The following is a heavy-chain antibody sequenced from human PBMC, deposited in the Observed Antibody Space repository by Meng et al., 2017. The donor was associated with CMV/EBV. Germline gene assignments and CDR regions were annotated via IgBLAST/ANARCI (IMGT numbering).Heavy chain of an antibody. CDR2: IFYTGST. CDR3: ARGNQYDFHFDS. V-gene: IGHV4-59*11. D-gene: IGHD3-3*01. Sequence: GSLRLSCTVSGGSLRGHYWSWIRQPPGKGLEWIGYIFYTGSTSYNPSLKSRVTLSVDTSQNQFSLKLDSVTAADTAVYFCARGNQYDFHFDSWGQGTLVTVSS. J-gene: IGHJ4*02. CDR1: GGSLRGHY.